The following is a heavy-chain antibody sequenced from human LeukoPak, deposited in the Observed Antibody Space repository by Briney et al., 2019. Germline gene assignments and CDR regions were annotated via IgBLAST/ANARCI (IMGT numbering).Heavy chain of an antibody. CDR1: GFTFSSYS. CDR2: ISGSGGNT. D-gene: IGHD3-10*01. Sequence: GGSLRLSCAGSGFTFSSYSMNWVRQAPEKGLEWVSAISGSGGNTYYADSVKGRFTISRDNSKNTLYLQMNSLRAEDTAVYYCAKGTMGRGFGYWGQGTLVTVSS. V-gene: IGHV3-23*01. CDR3: AKGTMGRGFGY. J-gene: IGHJ4*02.